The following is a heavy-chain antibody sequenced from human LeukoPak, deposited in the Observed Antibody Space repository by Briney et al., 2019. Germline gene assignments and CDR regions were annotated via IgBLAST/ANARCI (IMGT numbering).Heavy chain of an antibody. V-gene: IGHV4-34*01. J-gene: IGHJ4*02. Sequence: SETLSLTCAVYGGSFSGYYWNWIRQPPGKGLEWIGEINHSGSTNYNPSLKSRVTISVDTSKNQFSLKLSSVTAADTAVYYCARHGSSPLYGYWGQGTLVTVSS. CDR2: INHSGST. CDR3: ARHGSSPLYGY. D-gene: IGHD6-6*01. CDR1: GGSFSGYY.